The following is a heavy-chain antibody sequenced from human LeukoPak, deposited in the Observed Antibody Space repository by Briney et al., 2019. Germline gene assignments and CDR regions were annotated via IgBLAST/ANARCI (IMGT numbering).Heavy chain of an antibody. CDR3: AKDFSPYSSPDY. J-gene: IGHJ4*02. Sequence: GGSLRLSCAASGFTFSSYAMHWVRQAPGKGLEWVAVISYDGSNKYYADSVKGRFTISRDNSKNTLYLQMNSLRAEDTAVYYCAKDFSPYSSPDYWGQGTLVTVSS. V-gene: IGHV3-30-3*01. D-gene: IGHD6-19*01. CDR1: GFTFSSYA. CDR2: ISYDGSNK.